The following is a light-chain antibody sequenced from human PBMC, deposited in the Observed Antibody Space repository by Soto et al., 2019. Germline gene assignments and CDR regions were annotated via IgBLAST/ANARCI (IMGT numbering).Light chain of an antibody. J-gene: IGKJ1*01. V-gene: IGKV3-15*01. Sequence: EIVLTQSPVTLSVSPGERVTLSCRASQRLSSNLAWYQQRPGQAPRLLIYDASTRATGIPARFSGSGSGTEFTLTISSLQSEDFAVYWCQQYGSPLWTFGQGTKVDIK. CDR2: DAS. CDR3: QQYGSPLWT. CDR1: QRLSSN.